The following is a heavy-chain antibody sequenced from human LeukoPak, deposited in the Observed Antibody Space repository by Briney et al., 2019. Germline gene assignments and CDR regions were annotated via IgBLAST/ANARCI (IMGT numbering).Heavy chain of an antibody. J-gene: IGHJ4*02. D-gene: IGHD7-27*01. V-gene: IGHV1-2*02. CDR1: GYTFTCWY. CDR3: ARDAETLINWGSADYFDY. CDR2: IKPNSGGT. Sequence: ASVKVSCKASGYTFTCWYMHWVRQAPGQELEWMGWIKPNSGGTDYAQKFQGRVTMTRDTSISTAYMELSRLTSDDTAVYYCARDAETLINWGSADYFDYWGQGTLVTVSS.